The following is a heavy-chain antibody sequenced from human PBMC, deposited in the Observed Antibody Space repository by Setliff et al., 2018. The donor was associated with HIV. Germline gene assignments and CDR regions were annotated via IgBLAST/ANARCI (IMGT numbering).Heavy chain of an antibody. CDR3: ARQATKSFFDY. Sequence: ASVKVSCKASGYTFSDYYFHWVRQAPGQGLEWMGRINPHSGGANYAQKFQGRVTMTRDTSISTYYMELSSLTSDDTAVYYCARQATKSFFDYWGQGALVTVSS. D-gene: IGHD1-26*01. V-gene: IGHV1-2*06. CDR1: GYTFSDYY. J-gene: IGHJ4*02. CDR2: INPHSGGA.